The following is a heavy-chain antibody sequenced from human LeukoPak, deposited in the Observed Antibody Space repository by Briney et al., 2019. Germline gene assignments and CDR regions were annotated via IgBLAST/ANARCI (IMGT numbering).Heavy chain of an antibody. CDR1: GYSITSGYY. CDR2: IYHSGST. Sequence: NPSETLSLTCTVSGYSITSGYYWGWIRQPPGQGLEWIGSIYHSGSTYYKPSLKSRVTISVDTSKNQFSLKLSSVTAADTAVYYCARAFYSSSWYHREDFFDYWGQGTPVTVSS. D-gene: IGHD6-13*01. V-gene: IGHV4-38-2*02. CDR3: ARAFYSSSWYHREDFFDY. J-gene: IGHJ4*02.